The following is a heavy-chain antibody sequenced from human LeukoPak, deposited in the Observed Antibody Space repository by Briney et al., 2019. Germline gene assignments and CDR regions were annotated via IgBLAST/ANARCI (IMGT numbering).Heavy chain of an antibody. J-gene: IGHJ6*02. CDR3: AKDTYSSGPYYYYYYGMDV. D-gene: IGHD6-19*01. CDR2: ISGSGSRT. V-gene: IGHV3-23*01. Sequence: PGGSLRLSCAASGLTFSSYAMSWVRQAPGKGLEWVSAISGSGSRTYYADSVKGRFTISRDNSKSTLYLRINSLRAEDTAVYYCAKDTYSSGPYYYYYYGMDVWGQGTTVTVSS. CDR1: GLTFSSYA.